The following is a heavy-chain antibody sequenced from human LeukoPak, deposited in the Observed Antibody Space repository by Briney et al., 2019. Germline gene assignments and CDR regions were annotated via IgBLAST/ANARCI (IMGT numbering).Heavy chain of an antibody. D-gene: IGHD4-11*01. CDR2: IKQDGRDK. J-gene: IGHJ2*01. Sequence: GGSLRLSCAASGFTFTNYWMTWVRQAPGKGLEWLANIKQDGRDKFYVDSVKGRFTISRDNAKNSLYLQMNSLRAEDTAVCYCARDRNGEYFDLWGRGTLVTVSS. V-gene: IGHV3-7*01. CDR3: ARDRNGEYFDL. CDR1: GFTFTNYW.